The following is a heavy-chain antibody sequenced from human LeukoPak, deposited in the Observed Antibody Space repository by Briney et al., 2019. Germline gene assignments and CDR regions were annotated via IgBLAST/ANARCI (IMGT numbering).Heavy chain of an antibody. V-gene: IGHV4-59*08. J-gene: IGHJ4*02. CDR2: IYYSGST. D-gene: IGHD1-14*01. CDR3: ARQRSAGAPESHFDY. Sequence: SQTLSLTCTVSGGSISIYYWSWIRQPPGKGLEWIGYIYYSGSTNYNPALKSRVTISVDTSKNQFSLKLSSVTAADTAVYYCARQRSAGAPESHFDYWGQGTLVTVSS. CDR1: GGSISIYY.